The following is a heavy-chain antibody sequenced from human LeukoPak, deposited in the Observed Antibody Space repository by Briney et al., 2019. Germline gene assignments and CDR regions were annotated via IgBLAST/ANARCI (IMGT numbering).Heavy chain of an antibody. CDR2: TYYRSTRYN. CDR1: GDSVSSNSVT. CDR3: ARRLTQYDCFDP. V-gene: IGHV6-1*01. D-gene: IGHD2-2*01. J-gene: IGHJ5*02. Sequence: SQTLSLTCAISGDSVSSNSVTWNWIRQSPSRGLEWLGRTYYRSTRYNDYAVSVRGRITVNPDTSKNQLSLHLNSVTPEDTAVYYCARRLTQYDCFDPWGQGILGTVSS.